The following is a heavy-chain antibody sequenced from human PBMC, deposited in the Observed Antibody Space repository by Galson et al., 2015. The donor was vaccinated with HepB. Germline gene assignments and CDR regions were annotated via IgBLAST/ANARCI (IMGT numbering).Heavy chain of an antibody. CDR3: AKSNRSALAPYYFDY. CDR1: GFTFDDYT. D-gene: IGHD2-15*01. CDR2: ISWDGGST. V-gene: IGHV3-43*01. Sequence: SLRLSCAASGFTFDDYTMHWVRQAPGKGLEWVSLISWDGGSTYYADSVKGRFTISRDNSKNTLYLQMNSLRAEDAAVYYCAKSNRSALAPYYFDYWGQGTLVTVSS. J-gene: IGHJ4*02.